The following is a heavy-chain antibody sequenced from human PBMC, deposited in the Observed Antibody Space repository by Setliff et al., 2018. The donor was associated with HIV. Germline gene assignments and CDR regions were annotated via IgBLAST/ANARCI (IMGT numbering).Heavy chain of an antibody. V-gene: IGHV3-23*01. CDR2: INNDGSSA. CDR3: AKGFRPVDTALVSGPTY. D-gene: IGHD5-18*01. Sequence: GGSLRLSCAASGFIFSSYAMTWVRQAPGKGLVWVSRINNDGSSATYADSVKGRFTISRDNSKNTLYLQMNSLRADDTAIYYCAKGFRPVDTALVSGPTYWGQGIRVTVSS. J-gene: IGHJ4*02. CDR1: GFIFSSYA.